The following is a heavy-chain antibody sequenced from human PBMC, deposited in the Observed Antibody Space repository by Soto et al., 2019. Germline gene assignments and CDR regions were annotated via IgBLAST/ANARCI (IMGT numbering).Heavy chain of an antibody. J-gene: IGHJ4*02. V-gene: IGHV3-23*01. CDR1: GFTFSSYA. CDR2: ISGSGSNT. D-gene: IGHD6-25*01. Sequence: VQVLGSGGGLVQPGGSLRLSCAASGFTFSSYAMSWVRQAPGQGLEWVSAISGSGSNTYYADSVKGRFTISRDNSKNTLYLQMNSLRAEDTALYYCAKAASVNIRGGFDHWGQGTLVTVSS. CDR3: AKAASVNIRGGFDH.